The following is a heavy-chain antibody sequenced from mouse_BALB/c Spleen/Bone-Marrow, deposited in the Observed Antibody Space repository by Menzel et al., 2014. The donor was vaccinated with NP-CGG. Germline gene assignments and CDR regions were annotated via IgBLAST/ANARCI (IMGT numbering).Heavy chain of an antibody. V-gene: IGHV14-3*02. Sequence: EVQLQESGAELVKPGASVKLSCTASGFNIKDTYMHWVKQRPEQGLEWIGRIDPANGNTKYDPKFQGKASITADTSSNTAYLQLSSLTSEDTAVYYCARWEYYAMDYWGQGTSVTVSS. CDR2: IDPANGNT. D-gene: IGHD4-1*01. CDR1: GFNIKDTY. J-gene: IGHJ4*01. CDR3: ARWEYYAMDY.